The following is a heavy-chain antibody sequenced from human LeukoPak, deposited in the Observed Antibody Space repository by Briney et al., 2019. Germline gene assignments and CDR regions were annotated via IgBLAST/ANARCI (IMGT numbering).Heavy chain of an antibody. CDR2: ISGSGGST. Sequence: GGSLRLSCAASGFTFSSYAMSWVRQAPGKGLEWVSAISGSGGSTYYADSVKGRFTISRDNSKNPLYLQMNSLRAEDTAVYYCARGAVLRFLEWAPRAYYFDYWGQGTLVTVSS. CDR1: GFTFSSYA. J-gene: IGHJ4*02. CDR3: ARGAVLRFLEWAPRAYYFDY. D-gene: IGHD3-3*01. V-gene: IGHV3-23*01.